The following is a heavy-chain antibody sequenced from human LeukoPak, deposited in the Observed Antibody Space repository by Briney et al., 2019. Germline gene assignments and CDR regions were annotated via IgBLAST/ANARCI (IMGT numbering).Heavy chain of an antibody. V-gene: IGHV3-23*01. Sequence: GGSLRLSCAASGFTFSSYAMSWVCHAPGKGLELVSAISGSGGSTYYADSVKGRFTISRDNSKNTLYLQMNSLRAEDTAVYYCANSIVVVPAALDYWGQGTLVTVSS. CDR1: GFTFSSYA. D-gene: IGHD2-2*01. CDR3: ANSIVVVPAALDY. J-gene: IGHJ4*02. CDR2: ISGSGGST.